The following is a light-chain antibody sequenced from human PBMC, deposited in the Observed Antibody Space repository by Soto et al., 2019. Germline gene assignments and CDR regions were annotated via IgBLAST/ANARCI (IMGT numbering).Light chain of an antibody. J-gene: IGKJ1*01. CDR2: GAS. CDR1: QSVSSNY. V-gene: IGKV3-20*01. Sequence: DSGLTQSPDTMSLSPGERATPSCMASQSVSSNYLAWYQQKPGQAPRLLIYGASSRATGIPDRFSGSGSGTDFTLTISRLEPEDFAVYYCQQHGSSPQTFGQGAKVDI. CDR3: QQHGSSPQT.